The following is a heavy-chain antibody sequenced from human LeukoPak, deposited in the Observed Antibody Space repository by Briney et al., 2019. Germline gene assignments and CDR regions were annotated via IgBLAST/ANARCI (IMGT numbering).Heavy chain of an antibody. J-gene: IGHJ4*02. V-gene: IGHV1-46*01. D-gene: IGHD6-6*01. CDR2: INAGGGAT. Sequence: ASVKVSCKASGYTFTNYFLNWVRQAPGQGLEWMALINAGGGATSFAQRFQDRLTVTRDTSTSTVFLELRGLRSEDSAMYYCARSPGRATEQLLLDNWGQGTLVIVSS. CDR1: GYTFTNYF. CDR3: ARSPGRATEQLLLDN.